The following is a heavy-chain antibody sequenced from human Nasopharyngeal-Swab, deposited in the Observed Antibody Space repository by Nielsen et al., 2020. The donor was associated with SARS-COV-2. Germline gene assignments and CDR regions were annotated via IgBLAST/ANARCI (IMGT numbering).Heavy chain of an antibody. CDR1: GFTFDNYG. Sequence: GESLKISCAASGFTFDNYGMSWVRQAPGKGLEWVSGINWNGGSTGYADSVKGRFTISRDNAKNSLYLQMNSLRAEDTAVYYCARELPDGWEPDGFDYWGQGTLVTVSS. J-gene: IGHJ4*02. V-gene: IGHV3-20*04. CDR2: INWNGGST. CDR3: ARELPDGWEPDGFDY. D-gene: IGHD1-26*01.